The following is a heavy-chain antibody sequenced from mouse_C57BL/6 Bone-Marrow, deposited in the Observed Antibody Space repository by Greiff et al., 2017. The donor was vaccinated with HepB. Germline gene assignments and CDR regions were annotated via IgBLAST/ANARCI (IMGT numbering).Heavy chain of an antibody. Sequence: QVQLQQSGAELVKPGASVKLSCKASGYTFTSYWMQWVKQRPGQGLEWIGEIDPSDSYTNYNQKFKGKATLTVDTSSSTAYMQLSSLTSEDSAVYYCARSYGSRFAYWGQGTLVTVSA. CDR1: GYTFTSYW. J-gene: IGHJ3*01. CDR2: IDPSDSYT. D-gene: IGHD1-1*01. CDR3: ARSYGSRFAY. V-gene: IGHV1-50*01.